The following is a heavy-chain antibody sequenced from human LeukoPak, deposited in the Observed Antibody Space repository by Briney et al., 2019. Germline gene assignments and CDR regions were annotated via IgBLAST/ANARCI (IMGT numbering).Heavy chain of an antibody. CDR1: GGSFSYF. CDR3: ARRRRYYSSGSDFDS. Sequence: SETLSLTCAVSGGSFSYFWSWIRQPPGKGLEWIGEISHSGSTNYNPSLKSRVTISVDTSKSQFSLELTSVTAADTAVYYCARRRRYYSSGSDFDSWGQGKPGHRLL. CDR2: ISHSGST. J-gene: IGHJ4*02. V-gene: IGHV4-34*01. D-gene: IGHD3-10*01.